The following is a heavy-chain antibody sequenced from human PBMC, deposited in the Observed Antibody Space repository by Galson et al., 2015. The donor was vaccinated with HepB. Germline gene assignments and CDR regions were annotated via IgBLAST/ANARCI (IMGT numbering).Heavy chain of an antibody. Sequence: SLRLSCAASGFTFSSYSMNWVRQAPGKGLEWVSSISSSSSYIYYADSVKGRFTISRDNAKNSLYLQVNSLRAEDTAVYYCARVITSIQGHGGFDYWGQGTLVTVSS. CDR2: ISSSSSYI. V-gene: IGHV3-21*01. CDR1: GFTFSSYS. D-gene: IGHD1-14*01. CDR3: ARVITSIQGHGGFDY. J-gene: IGHJ4*02.